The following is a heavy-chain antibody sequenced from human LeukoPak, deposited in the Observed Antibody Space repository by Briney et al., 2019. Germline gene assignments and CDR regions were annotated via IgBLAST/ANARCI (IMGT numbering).Heavy chain of an antibody. J-gene: IGHJ2*01. V-gene: IGHV1-3*01. CDR3: ARDRPYRAVAGYFDL. D-gene: IGHD6-19*01. Sequence: ASVKVSCKASGYTFTSYAMHWVRQAPGQRLEWMGWINAGNGNTKYSQKFQGRVTITRDTSASTAHMELSSLRSEDTAVYYCARDRPYRAVAGYFDLWGRGTLVTVSS. CDR1: GYTFTSYA. CDR2: INAGNGNT.